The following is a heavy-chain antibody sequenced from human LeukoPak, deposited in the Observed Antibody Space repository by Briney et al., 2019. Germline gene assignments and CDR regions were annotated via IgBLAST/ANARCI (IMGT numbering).Heavy chain of an antibody. Sequence: GGSLTLSCVASGFTFSIYEMNWVRQSPGKGLEWLSYIGSSDSTTHYADSVKGRFSISRDNSKNTLYLQMNSLRAEDTAVYYCTHGSMYQLDYWGQGTLVTVSS. CDR2: IGSSDSTT. CDR1: GFTFSIYE. V-gene: IGHV3-48*03. D-gene: IGHD2-2*01. CDR3: THGSMYQLDY. J-gene: IGHJ4*02.